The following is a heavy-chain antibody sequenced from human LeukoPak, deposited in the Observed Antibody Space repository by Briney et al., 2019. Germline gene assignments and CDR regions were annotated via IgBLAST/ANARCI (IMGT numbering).Heavy chain of an antibody. D-gene: IGHD1-7*01. CDR2: TVSEIDGGTT. CDR3: TTDEDWNYARKDV. CDR1: EFTFNYAW. J-gene: IGHJ6*02. Sequence: PGGSLRLSCAASEFTFNYAWMSWVRQVPGKGLEWVGQTVSEIDGGTTDYAAPVKGRFTISRDDSKSTLYLQMNSLKIEDTAVYYCTTDEDWNYARKDVWGQGATVIVSS. V-gene: IGHV3-15*04.